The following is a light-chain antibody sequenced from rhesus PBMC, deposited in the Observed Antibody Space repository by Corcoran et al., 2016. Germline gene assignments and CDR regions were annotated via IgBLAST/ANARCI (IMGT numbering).Light chain of an antibody. J-gene: IGKJ1*01. V-gene: IGKV1-28*02. CDR1: QGISSY. CDR3: QQYKSYPLT. CDR2: AAT. Sequence: DIQMTQSPSSLSASVGDTVTITCRASQGISSYLNWFQQKPGKAPKLLIYAATTLQSGVPSRFSGSGPGTDFTLTISRMQPEDCATYYCQQYKSYPLTFGQGTKVEIK.